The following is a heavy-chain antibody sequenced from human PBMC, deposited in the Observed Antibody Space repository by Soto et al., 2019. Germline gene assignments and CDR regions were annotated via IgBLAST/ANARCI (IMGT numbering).Heavy chain of an antibody. CDR1: GGSITTGGYY. Sequence: PSETLSLTCTVSGGSITTGGYYWSWIRQLPGKGLEWIGHRYYSESTYYNPSLKSRVTKSVDTSKNQFSLKLSSVTAADTAVYYCARKSRSGWHFDYWGQGTLVTVSS. CDR3: ARKSRSGWHFDY. V-gene: IGHV4-30-4*02. CDR2: RYYSEST. J-gene: IGHJ4*02. D-gene: IGHD6-19*01.